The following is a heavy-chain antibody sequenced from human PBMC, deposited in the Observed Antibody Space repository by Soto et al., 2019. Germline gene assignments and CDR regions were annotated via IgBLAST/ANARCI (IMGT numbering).Heavy chain of an antibody. D-gene: IGHD1-26*01. J-gene: IGHJ2*01. CDR1: GFAVTSSY. Sequence: EVQLVESGGGLVQPGGSLRLSCTASGFAVTSSYMGWVRRAPGKGLEWVSSIYSGRDTYYADSVRGRFTSTTDNSMDTLYLQMNSLRVDDTAMYYCARHVGSYWYFDIWGLGTLVTVSS. CDR2: IYSGRDT. CDR3: ARHVGSYWYFDI. V-gene: IGHV3-66*04.